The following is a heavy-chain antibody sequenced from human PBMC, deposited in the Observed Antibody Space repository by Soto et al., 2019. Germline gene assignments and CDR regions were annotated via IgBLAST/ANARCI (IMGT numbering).Heavy chain of an antibody. CDR2: IIPIFGTA. V-gene: IGHV1-69*01. Sequence: QVQLVQSGAEVKKPGSSVKVSCKASGGTFSSYAISWVRQAPGQGLEWMGGIIPIFGTANYAQKFQGRVTITADESTSTAYMELSSLRSEDMAVYYCARRSRIGDSSGSGAFDIWGQGTMVTVSS. J-gene: IGHJ3*02. D-gene: IGHD3-22*01. CDR3: ARRSRIGDSSGSGAFDI. CDR1: GGTFSSYA.